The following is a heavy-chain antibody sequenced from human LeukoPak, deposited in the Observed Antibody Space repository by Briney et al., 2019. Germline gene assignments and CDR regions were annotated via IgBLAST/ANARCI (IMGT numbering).Heavy chain of an antibody. CDR1: GFTFSSYS. V-gene: IGHV3-48*01. J-gene: IGHJ4*02. CDR3: GRSRGSGYYDSSGYSDY. Sequence: PGGSLRLSCAASGFTFSSYSMNWVRQAPGKGLEWVSYMSSSSSTIYYADSVKGRFTISRDNAKNSLYLQMNSLRAEDTAVYYCGRSRGSGYYDSSGYSDYWGQGTLFPVSS. CDR2: MSSSSSTI. D-gene: IGHD3-22*01.